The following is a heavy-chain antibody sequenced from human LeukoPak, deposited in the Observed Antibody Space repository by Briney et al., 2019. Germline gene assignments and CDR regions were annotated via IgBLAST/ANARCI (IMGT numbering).Heavy chain of an antibody. CDR3: ARDKQVGATYFDY. CDR1: GFTLSSYW. Sequence: PGGSLRLSCAASGFTLSSYWMSWVRQAPGKGLEWVANIKQDGREIYYVDSVKGRFTISRDNAKNSLYLQMNSLRAEDTAVYYCARDKQVGATYFDYWGQGTLVTVSS. D-gene: IGHD1-26*01. V-gene: IGHV3-7*01. J-gene: IGHJ4*02. CDR2: IKQDGREI.